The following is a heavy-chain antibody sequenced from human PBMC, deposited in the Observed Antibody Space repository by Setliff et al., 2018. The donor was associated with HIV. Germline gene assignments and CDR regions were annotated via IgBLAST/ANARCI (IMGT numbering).Heavy chain of an antibody. D-gene: IGHD5-12*01. CDR2: IYYSGST. CDR3: ARDSNPAGSPGYEYARRGAFDL. CDR1: GGSISGYY. V-gene: IGHV4-59*01. Sequence: SETLSLTCSVSGGSISGYYWNWVRQPPGKGLEWMGYIYYSGSTDYNPALKRRVTISLDTSKNQFSLTLTSVTAADTAVYYCARDSNPAGSPGYEYARRGAFDLWGPGTPVTVSS. J-gene: IGHJ3*01.